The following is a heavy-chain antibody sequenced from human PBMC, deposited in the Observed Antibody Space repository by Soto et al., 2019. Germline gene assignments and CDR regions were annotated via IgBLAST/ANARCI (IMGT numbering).Heavy chain of an antibody. V-gene: IGHV3-30-3*01. CDR2: ISYDGSNK. CDR3: ARDGDGIDY. J-gene: IGHJ4*02. Sequence: QVQLVESGGGVVQPGRSLRLSCAASGFTFSSYAMHWVRQAPGKGLEWVAVISYDGSNKYYADSVKGRFTISRDKSKNPLYLQMNSLRAEDTAVYYCARDGDGIDYWGQGTLVTVSS. CDR1: GFTFSSYA. D-gene: IGHD7-27*01.